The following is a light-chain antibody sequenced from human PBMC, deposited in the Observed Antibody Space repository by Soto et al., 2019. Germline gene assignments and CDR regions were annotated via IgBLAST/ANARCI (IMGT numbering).Light chain of an antibody. CDR2: EVN. Sequence: QSALTQPPSASGSPGQSVTISCSGTSSDADDYKYVSWHQQHPGKAPKLLIYEVNKRPSGVPDRFSGTKSGNTASLTVSGLQAEDEADYYCSSFAGANWVFGGGTKLTVL. J-gene: IGLJ3*02. CDR3: SSFAGANWV. V-gene: IGLV2-8*01. CDR1: SSDADDYKY.